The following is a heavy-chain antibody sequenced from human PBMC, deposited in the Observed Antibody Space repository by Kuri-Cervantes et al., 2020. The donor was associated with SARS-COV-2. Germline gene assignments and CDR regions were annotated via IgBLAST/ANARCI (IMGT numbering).Heavy chain of an antibody. D-gene: IGHD3-3*01. V-gene: IGHV3-48*04. CDR3: AKAIFGVVPTAGYGMDV. Sequence: GESLKISCAASGFSFSSYGMSWVRQAPGKGLEWVSYISSSGSTIYYADSVKGRFTISRDNAKNSLYLQMNSLRAEDTAVYYCAKAIFGVVPTAGYGMDVWGQGTTVTVSS. CDR1: GFSFSSYG. J-gene: IGHJ6*02. CDR2: ISSSGSTI.